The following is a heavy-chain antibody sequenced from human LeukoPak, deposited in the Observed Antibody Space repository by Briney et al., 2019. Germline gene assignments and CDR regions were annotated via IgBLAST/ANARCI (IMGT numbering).Heavy chain of an antibody. CDR3: ARGLKYFDWSTSGDFDY. V-gene: IGHV5-10-1*01. CDR1: GYSFTSYW. J-gene: IGHJ4*02. D-gene: IGHD3-9*01. Sequence: GESLRISCKGSGYSFTSYWISWVRQMPGKGLEWMGRIDPSDSYTNYSPSFQGHVTISADKSISTAYLQWSSLKASDTAMCYCARGLKYFDWSTSGDFDYWGQGTLVTVSS. CDR2: IDPSDSYT.